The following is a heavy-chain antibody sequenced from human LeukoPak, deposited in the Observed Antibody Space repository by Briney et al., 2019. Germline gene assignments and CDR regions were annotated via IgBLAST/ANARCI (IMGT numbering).Heavy chain of an antibody. D-gene: IGHD3-9*01. J-gene: IGHJ6*02. Sequence: GGSLRLSCAASGFTFSSYGMHWVRQAPGKGLEWVAVISYDGSNKYYADSVKGRFTISRDNSKNTLYLQMNSLRAEDTAVYYCSREYSDWSRNYYYGMDVWGQGTTVTVSS. V-gene: IGHV3-30*03. CDR2: ISYDGSNK. CDR3: SREYSDWSRNYYYGMDV. CDR1: GFTFSSYG.